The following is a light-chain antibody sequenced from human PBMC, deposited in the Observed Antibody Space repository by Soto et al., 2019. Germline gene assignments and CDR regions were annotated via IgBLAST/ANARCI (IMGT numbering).Light chain of an antibody. CDR1: QSVATN. V-gene: IGKV3-15*01. CDR2: GAS. CDR3: QHYYNGPPYT. J-gene: IGKJ2*01. Sequence: EVVMTQSPATLSVSPGERATLSCWASQSVATNLAWYQQKPGQAPWLLIYGASTRATGVPARFSGSGSGTEFTLTISSLQSEDFAVYFCQHYYNGPPYTFGQGTKLEIK.